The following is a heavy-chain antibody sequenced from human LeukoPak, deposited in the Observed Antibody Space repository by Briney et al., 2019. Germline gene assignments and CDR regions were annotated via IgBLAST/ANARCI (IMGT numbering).Heavy chain of an antibody. CDR1: GYTFTSYD. J-gene: IGHJ3*02. CDR2: MNPNSGNT. CDR3: ARGGILWRAFDI. D-gene: IGHD3-9*01. V-gene: IGHV1-8*01. Sequence: ASVKVSCKASGYTFTSYDINWVRQATGQGLEWMGWMNPNSGNTGYAQKFQGRLTMTRDNSISTAYMELSSLRSEDTAVYYCARGGILWRAFDIWGQGTMVTVSS.